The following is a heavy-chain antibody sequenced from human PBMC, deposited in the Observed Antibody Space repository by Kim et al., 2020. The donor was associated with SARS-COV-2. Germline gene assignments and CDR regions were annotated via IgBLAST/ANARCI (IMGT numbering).Heavy chain of an antibody. V-gene: IGHV1-3*01. D-gene: IGHD6-19*01. CDR3: ARGGGGVWYNFDC. CDR1: GYTFTTSA. CDR2: INVGNGNT. Sequence: ASVKVSCKASGYTFTTSAMHWVRQAPGQGLEWMGWINVGNGNTEYSQSFQGRVTITRDTSASTVYMDLSSLRSEDTAVYYCARGGGGVWYNFDCWGQGTLVTVSS. J-gene: IGHJ4*02.